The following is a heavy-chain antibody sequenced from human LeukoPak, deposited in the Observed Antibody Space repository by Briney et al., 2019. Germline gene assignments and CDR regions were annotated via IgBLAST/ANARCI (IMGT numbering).Heavy chain of an antibody. V-gene: IGHV1-69*01. CDR1: GGTLSSYA. J-gene: IGHJ4*02. CDR3: ARASGYSYGRDDY. D-gene: IGHD5-18*01. Sequence: AVKVSCKATGGTLSSYAISWVRQAPAQGLEWMGGIIHIFGTANYAQRFQGRATITAEESTSTAYMELSSLRSEDTAVYYCARASGYSYGRDDYWGQGTLVTVSS. CDR2: IIHIFGTA.